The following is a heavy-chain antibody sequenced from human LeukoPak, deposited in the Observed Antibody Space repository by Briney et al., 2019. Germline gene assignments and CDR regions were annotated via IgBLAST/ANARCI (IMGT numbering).Heavy chain of an antibody. Sequence: GGSLRLSCAASGFTFTNYAMHWVRQAPGKGLEWVAVISYDGADTSYADSVKGRFTISRDNSKNTLYLQMNSLRAEDTAVYYCASGYCSGGSCYPYYFDYWGQGTLVTVSS. J-gene: IGHJ4*02. V-gene: IGHV3-30*04. D-gene: IGHD2-15*01. CDR3: ASGYCSGGSCYPYYFDY. CDR2: ISYDGADT. CDR1: GFTFTNYA.